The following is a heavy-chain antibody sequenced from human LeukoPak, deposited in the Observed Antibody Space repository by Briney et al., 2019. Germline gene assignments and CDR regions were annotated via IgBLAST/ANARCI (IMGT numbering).Heavy chain of an antibody. D-gene: IGHD3-22*01. J-gene: IGHJ4*02. V-gene: IGHV1-2*06. CDR2: INPNSGST. CDR3: ARDLGRYSGYAKYGRADYYDSSGYPDY. CDR1: GYTFTGYY. Sequence: RASVKVSCKASGYTFTGYYMHWVRQAPGQGLEWMGRINPNSGSTNYAQKFQGRVTMTRDTSISTAYMELSRLRSDDTAVYYCARDLGRYSGYAKYGRADYYDSSGYPDYWGQGTLVTVSS.